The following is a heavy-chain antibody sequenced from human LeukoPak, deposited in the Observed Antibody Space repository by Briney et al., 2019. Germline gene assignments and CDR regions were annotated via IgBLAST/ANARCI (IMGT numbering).Heavy chain of an antibody. CDR3: AGQSAASDAFDI. D-gene: IGHD6-25*01. CDR2: IYYSGST. Sequence: SETLSLTCTVSGGPISSGDYYWSWIRQPPGKGLEWIGYIYYSGSTYYNPSLKSRVTISVDTSKNQFSLKLSSVTAADTAVYYCAGQSAASDAFDIWGQGTMVTVSS. J-gene: IGHJ3*02. CDR1: GGPISSGDYY. V-gene: IGHV4-30-4*01.